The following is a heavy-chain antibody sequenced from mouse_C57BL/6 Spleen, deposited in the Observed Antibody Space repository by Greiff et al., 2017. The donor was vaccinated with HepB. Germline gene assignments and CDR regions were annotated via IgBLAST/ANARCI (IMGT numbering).Heavy chain of an antibody. D-gene: IGHD3-2*02. Sequence: QVQLKESGPELVKPGASVKLSCKASGYTFTSYDINWVKQRPGQGLEWIGWIYPRDGSTKYNEKFKGKATLTVDTSSSTAYMELHSLTSEDSAVYFCATSSGFAWFAYWGQGTLVTVSA. V-gene: IGHV1-85*01. CDR3: ATSSGFAWFAY. J-gene: IGHJ3*01. CDR2: IYPRDGST. CDR1: GYTFTSYD.